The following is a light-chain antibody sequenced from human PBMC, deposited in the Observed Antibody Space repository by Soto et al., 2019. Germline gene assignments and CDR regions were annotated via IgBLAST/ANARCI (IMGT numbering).Light chain of an antibody. CDR2: SNY. Sequence: QSVLTQPPSASGTPGHRVTISCSGSSSNIGSKTVNWYQQLPGTAPKLLIYSNYQRPSGVPDRFSGSKSGTSASLAISGLQSEDEADYYCSAWDASLNGYVFGTGTKVTV. CDR3: SAWDASLNGYV. CDR1: SSNIGSKT. V-gene: IGLV1-44*01. J-gene: IGLJ1*01.